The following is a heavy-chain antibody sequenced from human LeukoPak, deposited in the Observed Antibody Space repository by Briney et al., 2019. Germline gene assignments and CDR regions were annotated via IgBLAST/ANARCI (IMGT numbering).Heavy chain of an antibody. CDR2: ISWNSGSI. J-gene: IGHJ4*02. Sequence: GGSLRLSCAASGFTFDDYAMHWVRQAPGKGLEWVSGISWNSGSIGYADSVKGRFTISRDNAKNSLYLQMNSLRAEDTALYYSAKGSVVPAANVFDYWGQGTLVTVSS. D-gene: IGHD2-2*01. CDR1: GFTFDDYA. V-gene: IGHV3-9*01. CDR3: AKGSVVPAANVFDY.